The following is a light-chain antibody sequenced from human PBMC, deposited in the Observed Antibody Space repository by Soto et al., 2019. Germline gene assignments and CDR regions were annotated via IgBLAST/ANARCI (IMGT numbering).Light chain of an antibody. CDR3: QQNYNSRWT. CDR1: LPITTY. J-gene: IGKJ1*01. Sequence: DIQMTQSPSSLSASVGDRVTITCRASLPITTYLNWFQQKPGKAPNLLIYGASTLQTGVPSRFNGGGSGTDFTLTISSLQPEDFGTYYCQQNYNSRWTFGQGTEIEI. V-gene: IGKV1-39*01. CDR2: GAS.